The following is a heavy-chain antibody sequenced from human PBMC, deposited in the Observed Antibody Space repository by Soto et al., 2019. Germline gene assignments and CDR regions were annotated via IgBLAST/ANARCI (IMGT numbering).Heavy chain of an antibody. CDR2: IKSKTDGGTT. Sequence: GGSLRLSCAASGFTFSNAWMSWVRQAPGKGLEWVGRIKSKTDGGTTDYAAPVKGRFTISRDDSKNTLYLQMNSLKTEDTAVYYCTTGAVLRFLEWLGYYYYYMDVWGKGTTVTVS. V-gene: IGHV3-15*01. CDR3: TTGAVLRFLEWLGYYYYYMDV. D-gene: IGHD3-3*01. CDR1: GFTFSNAW. J-gene: IGHJ6*03.